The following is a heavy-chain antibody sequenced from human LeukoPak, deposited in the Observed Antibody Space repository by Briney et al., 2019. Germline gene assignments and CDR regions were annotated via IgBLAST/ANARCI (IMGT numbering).Heavy chain of an antibody. V-gene: IGHV4-4*07. J-gene: IGHJ3*02. Sequence: SSETLSLTCTVSGGSISSYYWSWIRQPAWKGLVWIGRIYTSGSTNYNPSLKSRVTMSVDTSKDQFSLKLSSVTAADTAVYYCARSPIYPDAFDIWGQGTMVTVAS. CDR3: ARSPIYPDAFDI. D-gene: IGHD2/OR15-2a*01. CDR2: IYTSGST. CDR1: GGSISSYY.